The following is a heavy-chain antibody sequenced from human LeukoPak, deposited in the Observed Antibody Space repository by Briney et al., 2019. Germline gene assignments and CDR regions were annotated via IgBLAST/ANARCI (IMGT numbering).Heavy chain of an antibody. J-gene: IGHJ3*02. D-gene: IGHD2-15*01. CDR3: ASRDIVVVVAATNTFNI. Sequence: GASVKVSCMASGGTFNSYTISWVRQAPGQGLEWMGRIIPILGIANYAQKFQGRVTITADKSTSTAYMELSSLRSEDTAVYYCASRDIVVVVAATNTFNIWGQGTMVTVSS. CDR1: GGTFNSYT. V-gene: IGHV1-69*02. CDR2: IIPILGIA.